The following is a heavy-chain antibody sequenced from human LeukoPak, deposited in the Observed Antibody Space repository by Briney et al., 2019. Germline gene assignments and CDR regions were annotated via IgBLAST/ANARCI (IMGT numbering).Heavy chain of an antibody. Sequence: GGSLGLSCAASGFTFSSYGMSWVRQAPGKGLEWVSAISGSGGSTYYADSVKGRFTISRDNSKNTLYLQMNSLRAEDTAIYYCAKDALPRIAAAGTVYWGQGTLVTVSS. CDR2: ISGSGGST. V-gene: IGHV3-23*01. J-gene: IGHJ4*02. CDR3: AKDALPRIAAAGTVY. CDR1: GFTFSSYG. D-gene: IGHD6-13*01.